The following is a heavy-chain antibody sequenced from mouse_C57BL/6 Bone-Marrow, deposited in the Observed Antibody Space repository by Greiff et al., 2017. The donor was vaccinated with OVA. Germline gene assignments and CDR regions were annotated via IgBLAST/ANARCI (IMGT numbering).Heavy chain of an antibody. CDR3: ARQGDLRYFDV. CDR2: ISGGGGNT. CDR1: GFTFSSYT. J-gene: IGHJ1*03. D-gene: IGHD3-3*01. V-gene: IGHV5-9*01. Sequence: EVMLVESGGGLVKPGGSLKLSCAASGFTFSSYTMSWVRQTPEKRLEWVATISGGGGNTYYPASVKGRFTISRDNAKNTLYLQMSSLRSEDTALYYCARQGDLRYFDVWGTGTTVTVSS.